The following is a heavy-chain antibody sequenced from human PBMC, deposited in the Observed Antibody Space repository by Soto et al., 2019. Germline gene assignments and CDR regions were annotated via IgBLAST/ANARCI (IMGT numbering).Heavy chain of an antibody. CDR3: APPPVAIVLVVAPYGRDD. D-gene: IGHD2-15*01. CDR1: GYRCTSHW. J-gene: IGHJ6*02. V-gene: IGHV5-10-1*01. Sequence: RGESLKISCKGSGYRCTSHWISWVRQMPGKGLEWMGRIDPSDSYTNYSPSFQGHVTISADKSISTVYLQWSSLKASDTAMYYSAPPPVAIVLVVAPYGRDDWGQGTTVTASS. CDR2: IDPSDSYT.